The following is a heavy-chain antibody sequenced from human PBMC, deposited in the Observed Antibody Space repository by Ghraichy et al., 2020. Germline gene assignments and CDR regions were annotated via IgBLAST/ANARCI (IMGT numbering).Heavy chain of an antibody. CDR2: IYYRGNT. CDR1: GGSISSNSYY. CDR3: ARRARTYFDY. J-gene: IGHJ4*02. Sequence: LSLTCPVSGGSISSNSYYWDWIRQPPGKGLEWIGSIYYRGNTYYNPSLKSRVIISIDTSKTQFSLNLTSVTAADAAVYYCARRARTYFDYWGPGTLVTVSS. V-gene: IGHV4-39*01.